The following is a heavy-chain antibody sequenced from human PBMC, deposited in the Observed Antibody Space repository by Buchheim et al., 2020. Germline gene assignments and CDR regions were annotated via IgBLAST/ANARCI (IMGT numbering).Heavy chain of an antibody. J-gene: IGHJ4*02. Sequence: QVQLVESGGGVVQPGRSLRLSCAASGFTFSSYGMHWVRQAPGKGLEWVAVISYDGSNKYYADSVKGRFTISRDNSKNTLYLQMNSLRAEDTAVYYCAKVRRYYDFWSATYFDYWGQGTL. CDR1: GFTFSSYG. V-gene: IGHV3-30*18. CDR2: ISYDGSNK. D-gene: IGHD3-3*01. CDR3: AKVRRYYDFWSATYFDY.